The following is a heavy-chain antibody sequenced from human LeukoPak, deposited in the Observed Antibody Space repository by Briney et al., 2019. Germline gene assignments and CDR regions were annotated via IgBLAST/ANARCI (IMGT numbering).Heavy chain of an antibody. Sequence: PSETLSLTCAVSSYSISSGYYWGWIRQPPGKGLEWIGNIQHSGSTYYSPSLESRVTLSLDTSKNQFSLRLSSVTDADTAVYYCAGDQSYGRHYFDYWGQGILVTVSS. CDR2: IQHSGST. V-gene: IGHV4-38-2*02. J-gene: IGHJ4*02. CDR3: AGDQSYGRHYFDY. CDR1: SYSISSGYY. D-gene: IGHD5-18*01.